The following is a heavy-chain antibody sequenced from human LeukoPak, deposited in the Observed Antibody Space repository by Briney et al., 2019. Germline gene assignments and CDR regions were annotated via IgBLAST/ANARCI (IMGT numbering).Heavy chain of an antibody. D-gene: IGHD2-2*01. CDR1: GYTFTSYG. Sequence: ASVKVSCKASGYTFTSYGISWVRQAPGQGLEWMGWISAYNGNTNYAQKLQGRVTMTTDTSTSTAYMELRSLRSDDTAVYYCARAGSGYCSSTSCYLFDHWGQGTLVTVSS. V-gene: IGHV1-18*01. CDR3: ARAGSGYCSSTSCYLFDH. CDR2: ISAYNGNT. J-gene: IGHJ4*02.